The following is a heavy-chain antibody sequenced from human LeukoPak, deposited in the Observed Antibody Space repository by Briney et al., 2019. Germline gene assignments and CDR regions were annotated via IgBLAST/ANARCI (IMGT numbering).Heavy chain of an antibody. CDR2: IYYSGST. CDR3: ARVCQYQLLFHYYYYYYYMDV. V-gene: IGHV4-30-4*08. J-gene: IGHJ6*03. CDR1: GCSISSGDYY. D-gene: IGHD2-2*01. Sequence: SQTLSLTCTVSGCSISSGDYYWSWIRQPPGKGLEWIGYIYYSGSTYYNPSLKSRVTISVDTSKNQFSLKLSSVTAADTAVYYCARVCQYQLLFHYYYYYYYMDVWGKGTTVTVSS.